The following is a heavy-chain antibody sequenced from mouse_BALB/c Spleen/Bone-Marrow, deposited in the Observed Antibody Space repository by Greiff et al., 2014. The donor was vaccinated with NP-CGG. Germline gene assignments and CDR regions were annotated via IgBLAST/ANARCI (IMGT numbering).Heavy chain of an antibody. J-gene: IGHJ4*01. CDR2: IYPGDGDT. CDR3: ARWITTVVAPYVMDY. V-gene: IGHV1-80*01. Sequence: QVQLKESGAELVRPGSSVKISCKAPGYAFSSYWMNWVKQRPGQGLEWIGQIYPGDGDTNYNGKFKGKATLTADKSSSTAYMQLSSLTSEDSAVYFCARWITTVVAPYVMDYWGQGTSVTVSS. CDR1: GYAFSSYW. D-gene: IGHD1-1*01.